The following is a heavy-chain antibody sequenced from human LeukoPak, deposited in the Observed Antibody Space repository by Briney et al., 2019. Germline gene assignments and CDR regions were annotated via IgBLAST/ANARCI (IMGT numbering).Heavy chain of an antibody. CDR3: ARDTSAFLTGYYYMDV. Sequence: PGGSLRLSCAASGFTFSSYAMSWVRQAPGKGLEWVSAISGRGDNTYYADSVRGRCTISRDNSKNTLYLQMNSLRAEDTAVYYCARDTSAFLTGYYYMDVWGKGTTVTVSS. CDR2: ISGRGDNT. J-gene: IGHJ6*03. V-gene: IGHV3-23*01. CDR1: GFTFSSYA. D-gene: IGHD2-2*01.